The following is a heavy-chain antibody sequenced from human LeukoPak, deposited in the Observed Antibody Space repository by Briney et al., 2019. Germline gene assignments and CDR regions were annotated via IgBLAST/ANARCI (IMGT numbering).Heavy chain of an antibody. CDR1: GGTFSSYA. CDR2: IIPIFGTA. D-gene: IGHD3-3*01. Sequence: GASVKVSCKASGGTFSSYAISWVRQAPGQGLEWMGGIIPIFGTANYAQKFQGRVTITTDESTSTAYMELSSLRSEDTAVYYCARVGLRFLEWLLPGHFDYWGQGTLVTVSS. V-gene: IGHV1-69*05. CDR3: ARVGLRFLEWLLPGHFDY. J-gene: IGHJ4*02.